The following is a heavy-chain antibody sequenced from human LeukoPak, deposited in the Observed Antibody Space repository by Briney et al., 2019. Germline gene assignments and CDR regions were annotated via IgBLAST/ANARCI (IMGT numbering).Heavy chain of an antibody. V-gene: IGHV4-34*01. J-gene: IGHJ4*02. CDR1: GGSFSGYY. Sequence: SETLSLTCAVYGGSFSGYYWSWIRQPPGKGLEGIGEINHSGSTNYNPYLKSRVTISVDTSKNQFSLKLSSVTAADTAVYYCARGGYYDYVWGSYRYRYYFDYWGQGTLVTVSS. D-gene: IGHD3-16*02. CDR2: INHSGST. CDR3: ARGGYYDYVWGSYRYRYYFDY.